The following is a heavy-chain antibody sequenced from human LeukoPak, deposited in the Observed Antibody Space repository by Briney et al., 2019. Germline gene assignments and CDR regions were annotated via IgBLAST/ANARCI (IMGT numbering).Heavy chain of an antibody. CDR1: GGSFSVYY. V-gene: IGHV4-34*01. Sequence: SETLSLTCAVYGGSFSVYYWSWIRQPPGKGLEWIGEINHRGSTNYNPSLKSRVTITVDTSKNRFSLKLASLTAADTAVYYCARLSYYGDYGPIDYWGQGTLVTVSS. CDR3: ARLSYYGDYGPIDY. D-gene: IGHD4-17*01. J-gene: IGHJ4*02. CDR2: INHRGST.